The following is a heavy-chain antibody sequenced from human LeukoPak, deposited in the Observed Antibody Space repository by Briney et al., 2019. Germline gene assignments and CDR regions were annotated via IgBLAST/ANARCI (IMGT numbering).Heavy chain of an antibody. Sequence: PGGSLRLSCEASGFSFSIYAMSWVRQAPGKGLEWISTFSGGGGSTFYAESVEGRFTISRDNSKNTVYLQMNSLRAEDAALYYCAKGGSGYYFDYWGQGTLVTVSS. V-gene: IGHV3-23*01. J-gene: IGHJ4*02. CDR3: AKGGSGYYFDY. CDR1: GFSFSIYA. D-gene: IGHD5-12*01. CDR2: FSGGGGST.